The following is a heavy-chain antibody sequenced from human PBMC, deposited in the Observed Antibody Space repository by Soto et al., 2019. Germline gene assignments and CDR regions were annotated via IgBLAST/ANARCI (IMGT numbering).Heavy chain of an antibody. Sequence: PSETLSLTCTVSCGSISSSSYYWGWIRQPPGKGLEWIGSIYYSGSTYYNPSLKSRVTISVDTSKNQFSLKLSSVTAADTAVYYCASSLARITMYYYYYYGMDVWGQGTTVTVSS. J-gene: IGHJ6*02. V-gene: IGHV4-39*01. CDR1: CGSISSSSYY. CDR3: ASSLARITMYYYYYYGMDV. D-gene: IGHD3-10*02. CDR2: IYYSGST.